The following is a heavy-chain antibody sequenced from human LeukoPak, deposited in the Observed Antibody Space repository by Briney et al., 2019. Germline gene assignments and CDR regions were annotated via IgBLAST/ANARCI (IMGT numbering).Heavy chain of an antibody. D-gene: IGHD5-24*01. CDR3: AKDRGDGYTRGFDY. Sequence: GGSLRLSCAASGFTFSNYWMNWVRQVPGKGLEWVSVIYSGGSTYYADSVKGRFTISRDNSKNTLYLQMNSLRAEDTAVYYCAKDRGDGYTRGFDYWGQGTLVTVSS. V-gene: IGHV3-23*03. CDR1: GFTFSNYW. CDR2: IYSGGST. J-gene: IGHJ4*02.